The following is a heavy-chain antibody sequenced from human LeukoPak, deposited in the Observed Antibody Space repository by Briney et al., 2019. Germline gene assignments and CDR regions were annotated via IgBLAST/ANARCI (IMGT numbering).Heavy chain of an antibody. CDR3: AMRGYCSGGSCSYYYYYYIDV. CDR2: ISGSGGST. J-gene: IGHJ6*03. D-gene: IGHD2-15*01. Sequence: GGSLRLSCAASGFTFSSYAMSWVRQAPGKGLDWVSAISGSGGSTYYADSVKGRFTISRDNSKNTLYLQMNSLRAEDTAVYYFAMRGYCSGGSCSYYYYYYIDVWGKGTTVTVSS. V-gene: IGHV3-23*01. CDR1: GFTFSSYA.